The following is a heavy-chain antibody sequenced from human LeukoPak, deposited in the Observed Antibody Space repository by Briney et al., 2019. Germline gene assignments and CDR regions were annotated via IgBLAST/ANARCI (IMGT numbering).Heavy chain of an antibody. CDR3: ARSIPYGTTWYGRSDY. Sequence: GGSLRLSCAASGFTFSSYWMNWARQAPGKGLEWVANIKPDGTTKFYVDSVKGRFTISRDNALNSLYLQMNSLRAEDTAIYYCARSIPYGTTWYGRSDYWGQGTLATVSS. D-gene: IGHD6-13*01. J-gene: IGHJ4*02. V-gene: IGHV3-7*03. CDR2: IKPDGTTK. CDR1: GFTFSSYW.